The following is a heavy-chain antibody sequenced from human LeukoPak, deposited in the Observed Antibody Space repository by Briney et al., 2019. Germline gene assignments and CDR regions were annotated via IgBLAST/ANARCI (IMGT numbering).Heavy chain of an antibody. CDR2: INGDRSST. CDR1: GFTFSSYW. D-gene: IGHD2-15*01. Sequence: GGSLRLSCAASGFTFSSYWMHWVPQAPGKGLVCVSRINGDRSSTSYADSVKGRFTISRDNAKNTLYLQMNSLRAEDTAVYYCARGSSVVGLDWGQGTLVTVSS. J-gene: IGHJ4*02. V-gene: IGHV3-74*01. CDR3: ARGSSVVGLD.